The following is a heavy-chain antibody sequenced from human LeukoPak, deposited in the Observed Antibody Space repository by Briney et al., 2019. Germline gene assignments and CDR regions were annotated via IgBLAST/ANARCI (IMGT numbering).Heavy chain of an antibody. CDR2: IISSSSYT. CDR1: GFXFSDYY. CDR3: ARKRGYSYGYAGEYYFDY. Sequence: GGSLRLSCAASGFXFSDYYISWIRQAPGKGLELVSYIISSSSYTNYADSVKGRFTISRDNAKNSLYLQMNSLRAEDTAVYYCARKRGYSYGYAGEYYFDYWGQGTLVTVSS. V-gene: IGHV3-11*03. J-gene: IGHJ4*02. D-gene: IGHD5-18*01.